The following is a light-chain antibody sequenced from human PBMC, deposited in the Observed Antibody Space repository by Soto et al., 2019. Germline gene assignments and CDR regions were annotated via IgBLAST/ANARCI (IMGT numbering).Light chain of an antibody. CDR2: GAS. CDR1: QSVGID. CDR3: QQYNNWPPWT. J-gene: IGKJ1*01. Sequence: EIVMTQSLATLSVSPGERATLSFRSSQSVGIDLAWYQHTPGQPPRLLIYGASTRATGIPGRFSGSGSGTEFTLTISSLQSEDFAVYFCQQYNNWPPWTFGQGTKVDIK. V-gene: IGKV3-15*01.